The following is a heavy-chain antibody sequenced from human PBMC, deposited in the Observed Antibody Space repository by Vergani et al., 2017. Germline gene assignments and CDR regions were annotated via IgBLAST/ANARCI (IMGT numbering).Heavy chain of an antibody. D-gene: IGHD6-19*01. CDR3: AKARGGFEQWLNFPFHY. CDR2: ISWYSGSI. J-gene: IGHJ4*02. Sequence: EVQLVESGGGLVQPGRSLRLSCAASGFTFDDYAMHWVRQAPGKGLEWVSGISWYSGSIGYADSVKGRFTISRNNAKNSLYLQMNSLRADDTALYYCAKARGGFEQWLNFPFHYWGQGTLVTASS. V-gene: IGHV3-9*01. CDR1: GFTFDDYA.